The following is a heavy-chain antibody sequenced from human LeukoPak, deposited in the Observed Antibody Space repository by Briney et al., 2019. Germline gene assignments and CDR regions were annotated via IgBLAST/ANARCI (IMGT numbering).Heavy chain of an antibody. J-gene: IGHJ4*02. CDR2: ISGSGSGGST. V-gene: IGHV3-23*01. D-gene: IGHD1-14*01. CDR3: AKSGLNRFDY. CDR1: GFTFTSYA. Sequence: PGGSLRLSCAASGFTFTSYAMSWVRQAPGKGLEWVSGISGSGSGGSTYYADSVKGRFTISRDNSQNTLYLQMNSLRAEDTAVYYCAKSGLNRFDYWGQGTLVTVSS.